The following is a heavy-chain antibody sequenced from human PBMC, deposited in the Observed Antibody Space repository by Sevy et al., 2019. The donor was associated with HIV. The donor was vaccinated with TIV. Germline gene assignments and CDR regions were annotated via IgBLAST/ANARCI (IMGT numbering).Heavy chain of an antibody. CDR2: ISSNSDTI. Sequence: GGSLRLSCAASGFTLSDYYMSWIRQAPGKGLQWISYISSNSDTIYYADSVKGRFTISKDNAKNSLYLKMSSLRAEDTAVYYCTRDHDKEGDLGDYYYYAMDVWGQGTTVTVSS. J-gene: IGHJ6*02. CDR1: GFTLSDYY. CDR3: TRDHDKEGDLGDYYYYAMDV. V-gene: IGHV3-11*01. D-gene: IGHD2-21*02.